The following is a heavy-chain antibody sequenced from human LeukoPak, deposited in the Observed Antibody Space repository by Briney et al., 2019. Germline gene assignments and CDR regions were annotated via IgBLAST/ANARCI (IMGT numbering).Heavy chain of an antibody. J-gene: IGHJ2*01. Sequence: GGSLRLSCAASGFTFSSYSIHWVRQAPGKGLEWVSSISYDSTYIYYADSLKGRFTISRDNAKNSLYLQMNSLRAEDTAVYYCARGNGGTRSRYWYFDLWGRGTLVTVSS. D-gene: IGHD4-23*01. CDR3: ARGNGGTRSRYWYFDL. CDR2: ISYDSTYI. V-gene: IGHV3-21*01. CDR1: GFTFSSYS.